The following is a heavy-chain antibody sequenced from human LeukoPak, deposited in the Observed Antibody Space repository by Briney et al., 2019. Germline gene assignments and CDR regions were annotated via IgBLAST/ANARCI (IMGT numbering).Heavy chain of an antibody. V-gene: IGHV1-46*01. CDR1: GYTFTSYY. CDR2: INPSGGST. Sequence: ASVKVSCKASGYTFTSYYMHWVRQAPGQGLEWMGIINPSGGSTSYAQKFQGRVTIIADESTSTAYMELNSLRSEDTAVYYCARGQMATINAFDIWGQGTMVTVSS. J-gene: IGHJ3*02. CDR3: ARGQMATINAFDI. D-gene: IGHD5-24*01.